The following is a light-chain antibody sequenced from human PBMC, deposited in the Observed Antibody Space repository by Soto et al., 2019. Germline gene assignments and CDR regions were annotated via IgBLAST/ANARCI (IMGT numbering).Light chain of an antibody. CDR3: TSYTRSSTRV. CDR1: SSNVGGYNY. J-gene: IGLJ3*02. V-gene: IGLV2-14*01. CDR2: EFS. Sequence: QSALTQPASVSGSPGQSITISCTGTSSNVGGYNYVSWYQQHPGKAPKLMIYEFSNRPSGVSNRFSGSKSGNTASLTISGLQAEDEADYYCTSYTRSSTRVFGGGTKLTVL.